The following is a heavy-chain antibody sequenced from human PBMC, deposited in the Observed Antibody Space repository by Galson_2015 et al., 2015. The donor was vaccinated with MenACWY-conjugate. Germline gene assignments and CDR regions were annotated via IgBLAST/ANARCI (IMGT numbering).Heavy chain of an antibody. CDR1: GGSISGYY. V-gene: IGHV4-59*08. CDR3: ARHLYGGGECYFCYFDY. D-gene: IGHD2-21*01. J-gene: IGHJ4*02. CDR2: ISYSGDT. Sequence: ETLSLTCTVSGGSISGYYWSWIRQSPGKGLEWLGYISYSGDTNYNPSLKSRVAISVDTSTNRFSLSLSSVTAADTAMYHCARHLYGGGECYFCYFDYWGQGTLVTVSS.